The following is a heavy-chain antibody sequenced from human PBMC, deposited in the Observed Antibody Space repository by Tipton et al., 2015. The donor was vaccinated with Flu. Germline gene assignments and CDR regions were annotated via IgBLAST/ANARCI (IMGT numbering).Heavy chain of an antibody. CDR1: GGSISSGDYY. CDR2: IYYSGST. V-gene: IGHV4-30-4*01. CDR3: ARSITRDAFDT. J-gene: IGHJ3*02. Sequence: TLSLTCTVSGGSISSGDYYWSWIRQPPGKGLEWIGYIYYSGSTYYNPSLKSRVTISVDTSKNQFSLKLSSVTAADTAVYYRARSITRDAFDTWGQGTMVTVSS. D-gene: IGHD2-2*01.